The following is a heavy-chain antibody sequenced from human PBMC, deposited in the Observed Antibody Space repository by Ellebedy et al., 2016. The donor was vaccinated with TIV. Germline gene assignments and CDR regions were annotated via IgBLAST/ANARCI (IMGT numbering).Heavy chain of an antibody. J-gene: IGHJ4*02. CDR1: EFTFSAYA. D-gene: IGHD6-19*01. CDR3: ARDPPQGTSGWSS. Sequence: GGSLRLSCAASEFTFSAYAMSWIRQGPGKGLEWLSAISVSGVTTYYAASVKGRFTVSRDNSRNTLYRQLNNLRDEDTGIYFCARDPPQGTSGWSSWGQGTLVTVSS. CDR2: ISVSGVTT. V-gene: IGHV3-23*01.